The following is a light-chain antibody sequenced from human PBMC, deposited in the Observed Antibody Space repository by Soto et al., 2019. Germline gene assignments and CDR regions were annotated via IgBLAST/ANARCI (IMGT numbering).Light chain of an antibody. V-gene: IGLV2-14*01. Sequence: QSALSQPASVSGSPGQTITISCTGTSSDVGGYNAVSWYQHHPGKAPKLIIYEVTHRPSGVSDRFSASKSGNTASLTISGLQAEDEADYYCNSFRVSHLYVFGTGTKVPVL. CDR1: SSDVGGYNA. J-gene: IGLJ1*01. CDR2: EVT. CDR3: NSFRVSHLYV.